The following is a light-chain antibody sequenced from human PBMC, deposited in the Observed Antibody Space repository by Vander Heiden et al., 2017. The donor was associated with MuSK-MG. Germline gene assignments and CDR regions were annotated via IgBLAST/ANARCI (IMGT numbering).Light chain of an antibody. CDR3: RQGQHVPRT. Sequence: VVMTQSPLSLPVPLGQPASISCRSSQSLVNSDGNTYSTWFQQRPGQSPRRLIYEVSNRDSGVPDRFSGSGSGTDFTLKISRVEADDVAIYYCRQGQHVPRTFGQGTKLEIK. J-gene: IGKJ2*02. CDR1: QSLVNSDGNTY. CDR2: EVS. V-gene: IGKV2-30*01.